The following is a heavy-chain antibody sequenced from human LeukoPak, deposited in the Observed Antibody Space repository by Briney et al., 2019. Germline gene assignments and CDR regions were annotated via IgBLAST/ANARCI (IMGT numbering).Heavy chain of an antibody. CDR1: GDSIDSYY. CDR3: ARQLGYSYGQNWFDP. CDR2: IYYSGST. J-gene: IGHJ5*02. D-gene: IGHD5-18*01. V-gene: IGHV4-59*08. Sequence: SETLSLTCTVSGDSIDSYYWSWIRQPPGKGLEWIGYIYYSGSTNYNPSLKSRVTISVDTSKNQFSLKLSSVTAADTAVYYCARQLGYSYGQNWFDPWGQGTLVTVSS.